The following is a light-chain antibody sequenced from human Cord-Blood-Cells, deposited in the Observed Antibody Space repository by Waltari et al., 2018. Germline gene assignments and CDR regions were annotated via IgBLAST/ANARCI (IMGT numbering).Light chain of an antibody. Sequence: DIVMTQSPDSLAVSLGARATINCKSSQSVLYSSNNKNDLAWYQQKPGQPPKLLIYWASTRESGVPDRFSGSGSGTDFTLTISSLQAEDVAVYYCQQYYSTPRTFGPGTKVDIK. J-gene: IGKJ3*01. V-gene: IGKV4-1*01. CDR2: WAS. CDR3: QQYYSTPRT. CDR1: QSVLYSSNNKND.